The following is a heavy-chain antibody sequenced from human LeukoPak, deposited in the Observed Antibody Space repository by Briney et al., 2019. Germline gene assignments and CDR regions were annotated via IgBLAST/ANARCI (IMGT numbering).Heavy chain of an antibody. CDR2: ISSSSSYT. CDR1: GFTFSDYY. V-gene: IGHV3-11*05. D-gene: IGHD3-22*01. J-gene: IGHJ4*02. CDR3: ARELDSSGYLDY. Sequence: GGSVRLSCAASGFTFSDYYMSWIRQAPGKGLEWVSYISSSSSYTNYADSVKGRFTISRDNAKNSLYLQMNSLRAEDTAVYYCARELDSSGYLDYWGQGTLVTVSS.